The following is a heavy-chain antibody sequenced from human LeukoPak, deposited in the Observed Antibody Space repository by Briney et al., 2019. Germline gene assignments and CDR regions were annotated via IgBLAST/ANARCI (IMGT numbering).Heavy chain of an antibody. D-gene: IGHD1-14*01. Sequence: SWVRQPPGKGLEWIGYIYYSGSTYYNPSLKSRVTISVDTSKNQFSLKLSSVTAADTAVYYCARGPDISCMDVWGQGTTVTVSS. J-gene: IGHJ6*02. CDR3: ARGPDISCMDV. V-gene: IGHV4-30-4*08. CDR2: IYYSGST.